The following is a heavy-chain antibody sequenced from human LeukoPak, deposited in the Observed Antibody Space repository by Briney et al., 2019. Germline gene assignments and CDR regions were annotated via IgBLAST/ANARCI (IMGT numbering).Heavy chain of an antibody. J-gene: IGHJ4*02. Sequence: SQTLSLTCTVSGGSISSGDYYWSWIRQPPGKGLEWIGYIYHSGSTYYNPSLKSRVTISVDTSKNQFSLKLSSVTAADTAVYYCARGVYSSSSMDYWGQGTLVTVSS. CDR3: ARGVYSSSSMDY. V-gene: IGHV4-30-4*01. D-gene: IGHD6-6*01. CDR2: IYHSGST. CDR1: GGSISSGDYY.